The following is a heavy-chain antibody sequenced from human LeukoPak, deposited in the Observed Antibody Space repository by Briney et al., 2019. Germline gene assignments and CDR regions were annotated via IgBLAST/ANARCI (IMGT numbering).Heavy chain of an antibody. V-gene: IGHV1-69*13. CDR1: GGTFSSYG. D-gene: IGHD3-3*01. CDR2: IIPIIGTP. CDR3: AXXXXXXTIWSRYYMDV. Sequence: SVKVSCKASGGTFSSYGISWVRQAPGQGLEWMGGIIPIIGTPNYAQKFQGRVTITADESTSTAYMELSSLRSEDTAVYYCAXXXXXXTIWSRYYMDVWGKGTTVTISS. J-gene: IGHJ6*03.